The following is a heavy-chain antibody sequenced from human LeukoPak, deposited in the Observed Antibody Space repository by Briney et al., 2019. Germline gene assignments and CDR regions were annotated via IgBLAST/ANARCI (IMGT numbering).Heavy chain of an antibody. CDR2: ITGSGAGT. J-gene: IGHJ3*01. CDR1: GFTFINYA. V-gene: IGHV3-23*01. CDR3: AKDPYGDYLGAFDF. Sequence: GGSLRLSCAGSGFTFINYAMIWVRQAPGKGLEYVSAITGSGAGTYYADSVKGRFTISRDNSKSTLHLQMNSLRAEDTAVYYCAKDPYGDYLGAFDFWGRGTMVTVSS. D-gene: IGHD4-17*01.